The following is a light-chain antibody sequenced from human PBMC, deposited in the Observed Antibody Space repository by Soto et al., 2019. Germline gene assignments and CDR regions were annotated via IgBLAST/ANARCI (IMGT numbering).Light chain of an antibody. J-gene: IGLJ1*01. Sequence: QSALTQPASVSGSPGQSITISCTGTSSDVGGYHYVSWYQQHPGKAPKLMIYEVSNRPSGVSNRFSGSKSGNTASLTISGLQAEDEAGYFCSSYGSTSTRYVFGTGTKVTVL. CDR3: SSYGSTSTRYV. CDR2: EVS. V-gene: IGLV2-14*01. CDR1: SSDVGGYHY.